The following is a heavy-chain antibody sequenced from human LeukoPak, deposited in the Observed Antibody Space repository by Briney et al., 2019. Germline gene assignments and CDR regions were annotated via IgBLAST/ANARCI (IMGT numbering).Heavy chain of an antibody. V-gene: IGHV4-34*01. Sequence: SETLSLTCAVYGGSFSGYYWSWIRQPPGKGLEWIGEINHRRSTNYNPSLKSRVTMSVDTSENQFSLNLSSVTAADTAVYYCARGQFWSGYSIWGQGTLVTVSS. J-gene: IGHJ4*02. CDR3: ARGQFWSGYSI. D-gene: IGHD3-3*02. CDR1: GGSFSGYY. CDR2: INHRRST.